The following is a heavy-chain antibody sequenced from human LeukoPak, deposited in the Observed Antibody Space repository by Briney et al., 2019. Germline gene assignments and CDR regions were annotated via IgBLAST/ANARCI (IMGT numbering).Heavy chain of an antibody. CDR2: IYYSGST. D-gene: IGHD1-26*01. Sequence: KPSETLSLTCTASGGSISSYYWSWIRQPPGKGLEWIGYIYYSGSTNYNPSLKSRVTISVDTSKNQFSLKLSSVTAADTAVYYCARPRGSYSWYAFDIWGQGTMVTVSS. CDR1: GGSISSYY. CDR3: ARPRGSYSWYAFDI. J-gene: IGHJ3*02. V-gene: IGHV4-59*08.